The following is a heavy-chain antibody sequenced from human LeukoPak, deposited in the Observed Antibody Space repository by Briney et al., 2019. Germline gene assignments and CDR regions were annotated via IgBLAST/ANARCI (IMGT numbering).Heavy chain of an antibody. D-gene: IGHD5-24*01. V-gene: IGHV3-23*01. J-gene: IGHJ4*02. CDR3: AKDDGWVQYAN. CDR1: GFIFSSHA. CDR2: ISGSGGMT. Sequence: RGSLRLSCAASGFIFSSHAMNWVRQAPGKGLEWVSVISGSGGMTYCADSVEGRFTVSRDNSKNTLFLQMNSLRAEDTAIYCCAKDDGWVQYANWGQGTLVTVSS.